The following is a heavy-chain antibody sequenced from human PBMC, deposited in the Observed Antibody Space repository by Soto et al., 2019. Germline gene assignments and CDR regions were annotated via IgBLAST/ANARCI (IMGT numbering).Heavy chain of an antibody. D-gene: IGHD1-26*01. V-gene: IGHV1-24*01. J-gene: IGHJ5*02. Sequence: ASVKVSCKVSGYTLTELSMHWVRQAPGKGLEWMGGFDPEDGETIYAQKFQDRVTMTEDTSTDTAYMELSSLRSEDTAVYYCAGACRPLYIGNWLDPWGQGALVTVCS. CDR2: FDPEDGET. CDR3: AGACRPLYIGNWLDP. CDR1: GYTLTELS.